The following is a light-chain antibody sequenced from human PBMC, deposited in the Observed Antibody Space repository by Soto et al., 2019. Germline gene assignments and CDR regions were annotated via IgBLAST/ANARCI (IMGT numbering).Light chain of an antibody. CDR2: GNS. CDR3: QSYDSSLWV. J-gene: IGLJ2*01. CDR1: SSNIGAGYD. Sequence: QSVLTQPPSVSGARGQRVTISCTGSSSNIGAGYDVHWFQQLPGTAPKLLIYGNSNRPSGVPDRFSGSQSGTSASLAIAGLQAEDEADYYCQSYDSSLWVFGGGTKLTVL. V-gene: IGLV1-40*01.